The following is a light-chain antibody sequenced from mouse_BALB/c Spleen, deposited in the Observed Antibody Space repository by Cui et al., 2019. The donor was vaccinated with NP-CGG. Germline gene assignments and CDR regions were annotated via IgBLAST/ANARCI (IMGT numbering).Light chain of an antibody. CDR2: GTN. J-gene: IGLJ1*01. Sequence: QAVVTQESALTTSPGETVTLTCRSNTAAVTTSNYDNWVQEKPDHLFTGLIGGTNNRAPGVPARFSGSLIGDKAALTITGAQTEDEAVYFCALWYSNHWVFGGGTKLTVL. CDR3: ALWYSNHWV. CDR1: TAAVTTSNY. V-gene: IGLV1*01.